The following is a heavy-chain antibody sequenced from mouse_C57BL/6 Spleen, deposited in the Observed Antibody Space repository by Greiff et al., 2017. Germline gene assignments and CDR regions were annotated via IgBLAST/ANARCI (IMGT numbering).Heavy chain of an antibody. V-gene: IGHV14-4*01. J-gene: IGHJ4*01. CDR3: TNRGAMDY. CDR2: IDPENGDT. CDR1: GFNIKDDY. Sequence: EVQLQQSGAELVRPGASVKLSCTASGFNIKDDYMHWVKQRPEQGLEWIGWIDPENGDTEYASKFQGKATITADTSSNTAYLQLSSLTSEDTAVYYCTNRGAMDYWGQGTSGTVSS.